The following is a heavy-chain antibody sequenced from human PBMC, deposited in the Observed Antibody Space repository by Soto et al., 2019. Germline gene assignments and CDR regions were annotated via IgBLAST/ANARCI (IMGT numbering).Heavy chain of an antibody. CDR3: VRERWTRSGPQNFFDY. Sequence: QVQLVQSEGEVRQPGASVKVSCRASGYTFTSYGIIWVRQAPGQGLEWMGYISPNSGVTTYAQNLQGRLTMTTDTSTSTAYMELRSLSSDDTAVYYWVRERWTRSGPQNFFDYWGLGALVTVSS. J-gene: IGHJ4*02. CDR2: ISPNSGVT. V-gene: IGHV1-18*01. D-gene: IGHD6-25*01. CDR1: GYTFTSYG.